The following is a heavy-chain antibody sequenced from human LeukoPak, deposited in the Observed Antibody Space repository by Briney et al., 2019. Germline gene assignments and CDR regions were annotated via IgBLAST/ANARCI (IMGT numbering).Heavy chain of an antibody. D-gene: IGHD1-26*01. CDR2: INPNNGST. V-gene: IGHV1-2*02. CDR3: ARDNSVGDYAWWFDP. J-gene: IGHJ5*02. CDR1: GYTFTGYY. Sequence: WASVKVSCQASGYTFTGYYMNWVRQAPGQGLEWMGWINPNNGSTNYAQRLQGRVTMNRDTSISTDYMELSSLRSEDTAVYYCARDNSVGDYAWWFDPWGQGTLVTVSS.